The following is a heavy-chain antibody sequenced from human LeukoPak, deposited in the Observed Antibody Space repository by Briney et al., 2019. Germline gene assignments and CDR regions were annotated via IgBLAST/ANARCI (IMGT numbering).Heavy chain of an antibody. Sequence: EGSLRLSCAASGFTFSNAWMNWVRQAPGKGLEWVGRIKSKTDGGTTDYAAPVKGRFTISRDDSKNTLYLQMNSLKTEDTAVYYCTTRIAAAGYFDYWGQGTLVTVSS. V-gene: IGHV3-15*07. D-gene: IGHD6-13*01. CDR1: GFTFSNAW. CDR2: IKSKTDGGTT. J-gene: IGHJ4*02. CDR3: TTRIAAAGYFDY.